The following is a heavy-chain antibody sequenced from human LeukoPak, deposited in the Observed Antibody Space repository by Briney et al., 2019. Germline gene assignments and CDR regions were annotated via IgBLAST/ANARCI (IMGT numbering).Heavy chain of an antibody. CDR2: IYTSGST. J-gene: IGHJ4*02. CDR3: ARDSSGWYTPH. CDR1: GYSISSGSYY. Sequence: PSETLSLTCTVSGYSISSGSYYWSWIRQPAGKGLEWIGRIYTSGSTNYNPSLKSRVTISVDTSKNQFSLKLSSVTAADTAVYYCARDSSGWYTPHWGQGTLVTVSS. V-gene: IGHV4-61*02. D-gene: IGHD6-19*01.